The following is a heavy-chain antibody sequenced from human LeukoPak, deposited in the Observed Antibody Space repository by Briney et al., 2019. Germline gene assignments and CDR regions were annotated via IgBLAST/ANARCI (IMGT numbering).Heavy chain of an antibody. CDR1: EFTFGSYA. CDR2: ISGSGNNM. J-gene: IGHJ4*02. V-gene: IGHV3-23*01. Sequence: GGSLTLSCAASEFTFGSYAMGWVRQAPGKELEWVSAISGSGNNMYYADSVKGRFTVSRDNSKNTLSLQMNSLRAEDTAVYYCAKGKDYYDSSGYYAPFDYWGQGTLVTVSS. CDR3: AKGKDYYDSSGYYAPFDY. D-gene: IGHD3-22*01.